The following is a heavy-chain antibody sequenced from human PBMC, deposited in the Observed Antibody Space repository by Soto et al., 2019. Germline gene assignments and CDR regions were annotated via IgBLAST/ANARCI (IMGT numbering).Heavy chain of an antibody. V-gene: IGHV3-53*01. CDR2: FKTDGGS. D-gene: IGHD4-17*01. Sequence: GGSLRLSCAATGFAVRDHDLTWVRQAQGKGLEWVSLFKTDGGSLYADSVKGRFSVSRDIASNSLYLQMNSLRVEDTALYFCARNLRGHGAHFDRWGQGTLVTVSS. CDR1: GFAVRDHD. J-gene: IGHJ4*02. CDR3: ARNLRGHGAHFDR.